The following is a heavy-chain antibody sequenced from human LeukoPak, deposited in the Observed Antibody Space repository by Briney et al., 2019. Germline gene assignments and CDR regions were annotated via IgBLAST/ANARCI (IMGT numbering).Heavy chain of an antibody. D-gene: IGHD3-10*01. CDR3: AKDPMWFGEGDYKYYMDV. Sequence: GGSLRLSCAASGFTFSSYAMSWVRQAPGRGLEWVSGISGSGAKAYYSDSVKGRFTISRDNSKGILYLQMNSLRVEDTALYYCAKDPMWFGEGDYKYYMDVWGKGTTVTVSS. J-gene: IGHJ6*03. CDR2: ISGSGAKA. V-gene: IGHV3-23*01. CDR1: GFTFSSYA.